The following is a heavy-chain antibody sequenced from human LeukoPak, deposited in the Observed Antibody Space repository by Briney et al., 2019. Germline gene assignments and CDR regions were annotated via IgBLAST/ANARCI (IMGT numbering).Heavy chain of an antibody. J-gene: IGHJ4*02. CDR1: GGSISSYY. Sequence: SETLSLTCTVSGGSISSYYWSWIRQPPGKGLEWIGYIYYSGNTNYNPSLKSRVTISLDTSKNQFSLKLSSVTAADTALYYCARVSAAGMYYFDCWGQGTLVTVSS. CDR2: IYYSGNT. CDR3: ARVSAAGMYYFDC. V-gene: IGHV4-59*01. D-gene: IGHD6-13*01.